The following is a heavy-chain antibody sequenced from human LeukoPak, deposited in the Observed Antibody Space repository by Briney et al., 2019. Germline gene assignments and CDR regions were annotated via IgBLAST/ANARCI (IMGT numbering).Heavy chain of an antibody. Sequence: GGSLRLSCAASGFTFSSYSMNWVRQAPGKGLEWVSSISSSSSYIYYADSVKGRFTISRDNAKNSLYLQMNSLRAEDTAVYYCARARGYSYGCVYWGQGTLVTVSS. CDR3: ARARGYSYGCVY. V-gene: IGHV3-21*01. J-gene: IGHJ4*02. D-gene: IGHD5-18*01. CDR1: GFTFSSYS. CDR2: ISSSSSYI.